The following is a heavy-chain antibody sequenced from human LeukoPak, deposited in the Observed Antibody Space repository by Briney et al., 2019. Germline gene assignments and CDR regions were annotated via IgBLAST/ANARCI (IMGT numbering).Heavy chain of an antibody. J-gene: IGHJ4*02. CDR1: GGSVSSGSYY. CDR2: IYYSGST. D-gene: IGHD3-3*01. Sequence: SETLSLTCTVSGGSVSSGSYYWSWIRQPPGKGLEWIGYIYYSGSTNYNPSLKSRVAISVDTSKNQFSLKLTSVTAADTAVYYCARGFCYFDDWGQGTLVTVSS. CDR3: ARGFCYFDD. V-gene: IGHV4-61*01.